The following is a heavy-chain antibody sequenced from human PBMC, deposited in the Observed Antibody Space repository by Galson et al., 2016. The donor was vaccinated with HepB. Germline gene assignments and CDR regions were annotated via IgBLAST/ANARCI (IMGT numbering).Heavy chain of an antibody. J-gene: IGHJ4*02. CDR3: ARDGRREYSGYDYWFDY. V-gene: IGHV3-48*02. Sequence: SLRLSCAASGFSVSSNYMNWVRQAPGKGLEWVAHIGSGGVAMYADSVRGRFAISRDNAKRSVYVQMNSLRDEDTAVYFCARDGRREYSGYDYWFDYWGQGALVTVSS. D-gene: IGHD5-12*01. CDR2: IGSGGVAM. CDR1: GFSVSSNY.